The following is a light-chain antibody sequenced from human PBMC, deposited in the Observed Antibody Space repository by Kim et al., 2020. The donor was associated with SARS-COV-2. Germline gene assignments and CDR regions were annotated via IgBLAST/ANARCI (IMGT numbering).Light chain of an antibody. CDR3: QQYDSTPPT. Sequence: DIVLTQSPGPLSLSPGERATLSCRASQSVNTRKFAWYQQKFGRAPRLLIYGAITRATGIPDRFSGSGSGTDFTLTISRLEPEDVAVYTCQQYDSTPPTFGQGTKVEIK. J-gene: IGKJ1*01. V-gene: IGKV3-20*01. CDR2: GAI. CDR1: QSVNTRK.